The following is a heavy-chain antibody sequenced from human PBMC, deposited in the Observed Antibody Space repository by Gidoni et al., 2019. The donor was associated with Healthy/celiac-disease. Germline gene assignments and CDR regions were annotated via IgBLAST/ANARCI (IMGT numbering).Heavy chain of an antibody. D-gene: IGHD5-18*01. Sequence: QVQLQQWGAGLLKPSETLSLTCAVYGGSFSGYYWGWIRQPPGKGLEWIGEINHSGSTNYNPSLKSRVTISVDTSKNQFSLKLSSVTAADTAVYYCARGRRGSYGYYYYYYGMDVWGQGTTVTVSS. CDR1: GGSFSGYY. CDR3: ARGRRGSYGYYYYYYGMDV. J-gene: IGHJ6*02. V-gene: IGHV4-34*01. CDR2: INHSGST.